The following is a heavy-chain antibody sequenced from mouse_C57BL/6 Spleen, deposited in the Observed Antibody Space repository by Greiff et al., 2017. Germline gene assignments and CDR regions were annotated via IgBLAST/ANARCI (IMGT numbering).Heavy chain of an antibody. D-gene: IGHD1-1*01. J-gene: IGHJ2*01. CDR2: IYPRDGST. CDR1: GYTFTSYD. Sequence: QVQLQQSGPELVKPGASVKLSCKASGYTFTSYDINWVKQRPGQGLEWIGWIYPRDGSTKYNEKFKGKATLTVDTSSSTAYMELHSLTSEDSAVYCCARRTPYYYGSSSYYFDYWGQGTTLTVSS. CDR3: ARRTPYYYGSSSYYFDY. V-gene: IGHV1-85*01.